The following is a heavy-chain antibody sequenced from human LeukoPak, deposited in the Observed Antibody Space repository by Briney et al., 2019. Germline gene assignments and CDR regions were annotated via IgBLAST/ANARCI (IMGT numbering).Heavy chain of an antibody. CDR3: ARGGSGYSYGYLPYYFDY. CDR2: VYSGGST. J-gene: IGHJ4*02. D-gene: IGHD5-18*01. Sequence: AGSLRLSCAASGFTFSSNYMSWVRQAPGKGLEWVSVVYSGGSTSYADSVTGRFPISSDNSKNTPYLQMNSLRAEDTAVYYCARGGSGYSYGYLPYYFDYWGQGTLVTVSS. CDR1: GFTFSSNY. V-gene: IGHV3-53*01.